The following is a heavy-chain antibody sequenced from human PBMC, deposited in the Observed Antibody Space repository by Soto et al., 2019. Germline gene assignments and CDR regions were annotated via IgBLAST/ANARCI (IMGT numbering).Heavy chain of an antibody. V-gene: IGHV4-59*01. J-gene: IGHJ6*02. D-gene: IGHD5-18*01. CDR2: IYYSGST. CDR3: ASTQGYSYGTNYYYGMDV. CDR1: GGSISSYY. Sequence: SETLSLTCTVSGGSISSYYWSWIRQPPGKGLEWIGYIYYSGSTNYNPSLKSRVTISVDTSKNQFSLKLSSVTAADTAVYYCASTQGYSYGTNYYYGMDVWGQGTTVTVSS.